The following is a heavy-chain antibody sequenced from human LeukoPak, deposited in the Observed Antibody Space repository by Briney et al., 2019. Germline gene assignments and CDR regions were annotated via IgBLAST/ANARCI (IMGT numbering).Heavy chain of an antibody. CDR1: GLTVSINY. J-gene: IGHJ3*02. CDR3: ATVSGGVSAFDI. Sequence: GGSLRLSCAASGLTVSINYMSWVRQAPGKGLEWVSIIYSGGDTYYADSVKGRFTISRDNSKNTLYLQINSLRAEDTAVYYCATVSGGVSAFDIWGQGTMVSVSS. D-gene: IGHD3-16*01. V-gene: IGHV3-53*01. CDR2: IYSGGDT.